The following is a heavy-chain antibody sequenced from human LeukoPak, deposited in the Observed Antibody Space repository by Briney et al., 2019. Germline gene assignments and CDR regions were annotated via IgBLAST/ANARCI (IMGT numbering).Heavy chain of an antibody. D-gene: IGHD3-10*01. CDR2: INHSGST. Sequence: SETLSLTCAVYGGSFSGYYWSWIRQPPGKGLEWIGEINHSGSTNYNPSLKSRVTISVDTSKNQFSLKLSSVTAADTAVYYCARGSSPYYYGSGSRRYFDLWGRGTLVTVSS. J-gene: IGHJ2*01. V-gene: IGHV4-34*01. CDR1: GGSFSGYY. CDR3: ARGSSPYYYGSGSRRYFDL.